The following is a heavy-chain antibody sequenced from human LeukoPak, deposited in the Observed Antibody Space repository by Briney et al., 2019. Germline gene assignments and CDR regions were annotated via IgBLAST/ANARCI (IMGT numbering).Heavy chain of an antibody. CDR3: ARYDFWSGSNSYYYYMDV. Sequence: GRSLRLSCAASGFTFDDYGMSWVRQAPGKGLEWVSGINWNGGSTGYADSVKGRFTISRDNAKNSLYLQMNSLRAEDTALYYCARYDFWSGSNSYYYYMDVWGKGTTVTVSS. D-gene: IGHD3-3*01. CDR1: GFTFDDYG. V-gene: IGHV3-20*04. CDR2: INWNGGST. J-gene: IGHJ6*03.